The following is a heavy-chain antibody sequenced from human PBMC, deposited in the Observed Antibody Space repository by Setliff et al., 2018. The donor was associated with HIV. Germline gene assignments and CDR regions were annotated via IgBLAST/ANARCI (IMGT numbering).Heavy chain of an antibody. V-gene: IGHV4-4*08. CDR1: GGSIRSFF. J-gene: IGHJ4*02. Sequence: SETLSLTCTVSGGSIRSFFWSWIRQPPGKGLEWIGHIYTSGSTNYNPSLKSRVTMSVDTSKTQFSLNLSSVTAADTAVYYCALDPGYRRDYWGQGTLVTVSS. CDR3: ALDPGYRRDY. CDR2: IYTSGST. D-gene: IGHD5-12*01.